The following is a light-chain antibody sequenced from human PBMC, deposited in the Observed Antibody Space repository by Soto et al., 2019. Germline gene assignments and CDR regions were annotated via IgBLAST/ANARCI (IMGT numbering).Light chain of an antibody. CDR1: QSVRSSY. CDR3: QQYGSSPRT. CDR2: GAS. V-gene: IGKV3-20*01. J-gene: IGKJ1*01. Sequence: EIVLTQSPGTLSLSPGERATLSCRASQSVRSSYLAWYQQKPGQAPRLLIYGASSRATGIPDRFSGSGSGTDFTLTINRLESEDLAVYYCQQYGSSPRTFGQGTKVEIK.